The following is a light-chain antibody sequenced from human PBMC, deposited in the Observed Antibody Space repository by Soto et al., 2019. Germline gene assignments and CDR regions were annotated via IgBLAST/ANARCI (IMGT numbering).Light chain of an antibody. CDR3: HQYVDSSWT. CDR2: GAS. V-gene: IGKV3-20*01. Sequence: EIVLTQSPGTLSLSPGERATLSCRAGQSVDSSYLAWYQQAPGQAPRLLIYGASNRASGIPDRFSGSGSGTDFSLTISRLXXXXXXVYYCHQYVDSSWTFGQGTRVEIK. CDR1: QSVDSSY. J-gene: IGKJ1*01.